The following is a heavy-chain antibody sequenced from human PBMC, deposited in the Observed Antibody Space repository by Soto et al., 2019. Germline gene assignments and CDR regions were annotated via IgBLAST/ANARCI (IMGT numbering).Heavy chain of an antibody. CDR2: VSAGGDMT. CDR3: ARGDRGGSGSPASYYYSGSDV. J-gene: IGHJ6*02. Sequence: DVQLLESGGHLVQPGGSLRLSCAASGFTFSSYAMSWVRQAPGKGLEWVSSVSAGGDMTYYSDSVKGRFTISRDNSNNALFLQMHSLRIEDTALYYCARGDRGGSGSPASYYYSGSDVWGQGTTFTVS. V-gene: IGHV3-23*01. CDR1: GFTFSSYA. D-gene: IGHD3-10*01.